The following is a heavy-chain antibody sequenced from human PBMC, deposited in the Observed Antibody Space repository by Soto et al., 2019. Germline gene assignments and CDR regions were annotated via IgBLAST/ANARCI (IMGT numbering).Heavy chain of an antibody. J-gene: IGHJ4*02. CDR3: ARGPRAIDFDY. CDR2: INPSDRTT. Sequence: ASVKVSCKASGYTFTSYLMHWVRQAPGQGLEWMGVINPSDRTTSYAQNFQGRVTMTRDTSTNTVYMELSSLRSEDTAVYYCARGPRAIDFDYWGQGTLVTVSS. D-gene: IGHD3-10*01. V-gene: IGHV1-46*03. CDR1: GYTFTSYL.